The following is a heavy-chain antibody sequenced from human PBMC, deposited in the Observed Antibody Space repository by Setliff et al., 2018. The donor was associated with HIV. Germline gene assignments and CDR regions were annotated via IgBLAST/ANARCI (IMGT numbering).Heavy chain of an antibody. J-gene: IGHJ5*02. D-gene: IGHD1-26*01. V-gene: IGHV3-NL1*01. CDR2: IYVGGSST. CDR3: AREAYSGSYDWFDP. Sequence: QTGGSLRLSCAASGFTFSTYSMNWVRQAPGKGLEWVSVIYVGGSSTVYADSVKGRFTISRDNAKNSLYLQMKSLRAEDTAVYYCAREAYSGSYDWFDPWGQGTLVTVSS. CDR1: GFTFSTYS.